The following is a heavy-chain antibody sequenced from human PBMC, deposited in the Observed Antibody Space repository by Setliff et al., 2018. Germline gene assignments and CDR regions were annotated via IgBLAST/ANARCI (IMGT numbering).Heavy chain of an antibody. CDR3: ARARRYGDYGLQSVDY. Sequence: SETLSLTCAVYGGSFSGYYWSWIRQPPGKGLEWIGEINHSGSTNYNPSLKSRVTISVDTSKNQFSLKLSSVTAADTAVYYCARARRYGDYGLQSVDYWGQGTLVTVSS. CDR1: GGSFSGYY. CDR2: INHSGST. J-gene: IGHJ4*02. V-gene: IGHV4-34*01. D-gene: IGHD4-17*01.